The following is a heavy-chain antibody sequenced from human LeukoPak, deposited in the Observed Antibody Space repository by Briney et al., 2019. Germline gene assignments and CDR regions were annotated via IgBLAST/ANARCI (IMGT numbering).Heavy chain of an antibody. CDR3: ARGKTPSSWYPDY. D-gene: IGHD6-13*01. Sequence: SETLSLTCAVYGGSFSNYYWSWIRQPPRKRLEWIGEINHRGGTNSNPPLKSRVTLSVDTSKTQFSLRLSSVTAADTAVYYCARGKTPSSWYPDYWGQGTLVTVSS. CDR2: INHRGGT. J-gene: IGHJ4*02. CDR1: GGSFSNYY. V-gene: IGHV4-34*01.